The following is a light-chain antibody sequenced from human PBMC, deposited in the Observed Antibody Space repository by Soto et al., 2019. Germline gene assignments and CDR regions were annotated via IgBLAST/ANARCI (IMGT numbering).Light chain of an antibody. CDR2: KAS. CDR3: QQYNSYPYT. J-gene: IGKJ2*01. Sequence: DIQMTQSPSTLSASVGDRVTITCLASQSISSWLAWYRQKPGKAPKLLIYKASSLERGVPTRFSGSGSGTEFTLTISSLQPDDFATDYCQQYNSYPYTFGQGTKLEIK. CDR1: QSISSW. V-gene: IGKV1-5*03.